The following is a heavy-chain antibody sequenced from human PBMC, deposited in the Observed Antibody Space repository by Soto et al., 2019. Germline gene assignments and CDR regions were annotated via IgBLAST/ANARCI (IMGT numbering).Heavy chain of an antibody. D-gene: IGHD2-2*03. J-gene: IGHJ4*02. CDR1: GGSISSGGYY. V-gene: IGHV4-31*03. CDR2: IYYSGST. Sequence: SETLSLTCTVSGGSISSGGYYWSWIRQHPGKGLEWIGYIYYSGSTYYNPSLKSRVTISVDTSKNQFSLKLSSVTAADTAVYYCARGRRESGYCSSTSCSKRGFDYWGQGTLVTVSS. CDR3: ARGRRESGYCSSTSCSKRGFDY.